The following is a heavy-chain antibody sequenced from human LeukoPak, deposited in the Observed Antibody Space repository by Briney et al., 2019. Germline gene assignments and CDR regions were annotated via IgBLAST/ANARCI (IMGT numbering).Heavy chain of an antibody. D-gene: IGHD3-22*01. J-gene: IGHJ4*02. CDR1: GGSISSGGYS. CDR3: AREGYYDSSGYYHY. Sequence: SQTLSLTCAVSGGSISSGGYSWSWIRQPPGKGLEWIGYIYHSGSTYYNASLKSRVTISVDRSKNQFSLKLSSVTAADTAVYYCAREGYYDSSGYYHYWGQGTLVTVSS. V-gene: IGHV4-30-2*01. CDR2: IYHSGST.